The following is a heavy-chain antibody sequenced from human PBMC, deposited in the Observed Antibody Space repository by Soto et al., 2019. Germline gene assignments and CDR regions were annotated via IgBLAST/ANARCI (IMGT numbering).Heavy chain of an antibody. J-gene: IGHJ4*02. CDR1: GFIFSDYY. Sequence: QVQLLESGRGLVKPGGSLRLSCVASGFIFSDYYMSWIRQAPGKGLECVAYISVSSTYANYADSVEGRFTISRDNAENSLFLQMNSLRVEDSAVYFCARGVRYYSSEKPANFDYWGQGALVTVSS. CDR2: ISVSSTYA. CDR3: ARGVRYYSSEKPANFDY. V-gene: IGHV3-11*03. D-gene: IGHD2-21*01.